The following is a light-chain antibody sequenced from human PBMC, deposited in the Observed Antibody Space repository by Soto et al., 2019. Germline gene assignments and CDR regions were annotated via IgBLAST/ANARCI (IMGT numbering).Light chain of an antibody. V-gene: IGLV2-8*01. CDR2: EVN. J-gene: IGLJ1*01. CDR3: SSYAGSSNV. CDR1: SSDVGGYNY. Sequence: QSALTQPPSASGSPGQSVAISCTRTSSDVGGYNYVSWYQQHPGKAPKLMIYEVNRRPSGVPDRFSGSKSGNTASLTVSGLKAEDEDDYYCSSYAGSSNVFGTGTKVTV.